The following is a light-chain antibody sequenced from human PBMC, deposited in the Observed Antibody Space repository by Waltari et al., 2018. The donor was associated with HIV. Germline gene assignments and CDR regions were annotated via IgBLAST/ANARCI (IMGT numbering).Light chain of an antibody. CDR1: SPNIGAGFA. Sequence: QSVLTQPPSVSGAPGQRVTISCTGSSPNIGAGFAVHWYQQLPGTAPKLLLYGNNNRPSGVPDRFSGSKSGTSASLAITGLQAEDDADYYCQSYDTSLSGPVFGGGTKLTVL. CDR3: QSYDTSLSGPV. J-gene: IGLJ2*01. CDR2: GNN. V-gene: IGLV1-40*01.